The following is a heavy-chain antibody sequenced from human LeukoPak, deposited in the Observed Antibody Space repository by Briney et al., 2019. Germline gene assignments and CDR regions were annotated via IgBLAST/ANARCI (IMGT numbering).Heavy chain of an antibody. V-gene: IGHV4-39*01. CDR3: ARVRGVEWLREYYFDY. Sequence: SETLSLTCTVSGVSISSSNSYWGWIRQPPGKGLEWIGSIYYSGNTYYNASLKSQVSISIDTSKNQFSLKLTSVTAADTAVYYCARVRGVEWLREYYFDYWGQGTLVTVSS. CDR1: GVSISSSNSY. D-gene: IGHD5-12*01. J-gene: IGHJ4*02. CDR2: IYYSGNT.